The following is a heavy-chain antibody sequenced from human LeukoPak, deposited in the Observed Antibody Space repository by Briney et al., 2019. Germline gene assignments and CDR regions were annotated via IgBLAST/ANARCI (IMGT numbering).Heavy chain of an antibody. D-gene: IGHD5-12*01. Sequence: GGSLRLSCAASGFTFSSYGMHRVRQAPGKGLEWVAVIWYDGSNKYYADSVKGRFTISRDNSKNTLYLQMNSLRAEDTAVYYCARDRDGYDWSDLYGMDVWGQGTTVTVSS. V-gene: IGHV3-33*01. CDR3: ARDRDGYDWSDLYGMDV. CDR2: IWYDGSNK. CDR1: GFTFSSYG. J-gene: IGHJ6*02.